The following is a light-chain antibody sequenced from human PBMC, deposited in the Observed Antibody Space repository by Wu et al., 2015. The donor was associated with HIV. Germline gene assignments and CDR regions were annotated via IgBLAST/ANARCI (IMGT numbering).Light chain of an antibody. CDR2: EAS. Sequence: DIQMTQSPSTLSASVGDRVTITCRASRNINTWLAWYQQKPGTAPKLLIYEASALENGVPSRFSGSGSGTEFTLTISSLQPDDFATYYCQQYNFYSRTFGQGIKVEVK. J-gene: IGKJ1*01. CDR3: QQYNFYSRT. V-gene: IGKV1-5*03. CDR1: RNINTW.